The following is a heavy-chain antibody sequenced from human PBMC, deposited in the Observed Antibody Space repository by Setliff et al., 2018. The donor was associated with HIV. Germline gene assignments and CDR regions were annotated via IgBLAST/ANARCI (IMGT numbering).Heavy chain of an antibody. CDR1: GFTFSSYE. V-gene: IGHV3-48*03. Sequence: LRLSCAASGFTFSSYEMNWVRQAPGKGLEWVSYISSSGSTIYYADSVKGRFTISRDNAKNSLYLQMNSLRAEDTAVYYCARDEYYCSGGSCYPAEYFQHWGQGTLVTV. D-gene: IGHD2-15*01. J-gene: IGHJ1*01. CDR2: ISSSGSTI. CDR3: ARDEYYCSGGSCYPAEYFQH.